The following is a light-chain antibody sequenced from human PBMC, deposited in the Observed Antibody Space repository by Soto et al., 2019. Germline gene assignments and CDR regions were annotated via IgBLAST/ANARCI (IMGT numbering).Light chain of an antibody. Sequence: QSVLTQPPSVSGAPGQRVTISCTGSSSSIGAGYDVHWYQQLPGTAPKLLIYGNNHRPSGVPDRFSGSKSGTSASLAITGLQAEDEADYYCQSYDSSLSGYVFGTGTKVTVL. CDR1: SSSIGAGYD. V-gene: IGLV1-40*01. CDR2: GNN. CDR3: QSYDSSLSGYV. J-gene: IGLJ1*01.